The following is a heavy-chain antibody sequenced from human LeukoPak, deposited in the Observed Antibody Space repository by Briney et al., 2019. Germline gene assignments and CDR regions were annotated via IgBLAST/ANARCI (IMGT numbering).Heavy chain of an antibody. V-gene: IGHV3-23*01. CDR1: GFTFSNSG. CDR3: AKGSGNGYGSGPFDY. D-gene: IGHD3-10*01. Sequence: PGGSLRLSCAASGFTFSNSGMSWVRQAPGKGLEWVSAISTDAGETHYADSVKGRFTISRDNSKNTVYLQMSSLRAGDTALYYCAKGSGNGYGSGPFDYWGQGTLVTVSS. J-gene: IGHJ4*02. CDR2: ISTDAGET.